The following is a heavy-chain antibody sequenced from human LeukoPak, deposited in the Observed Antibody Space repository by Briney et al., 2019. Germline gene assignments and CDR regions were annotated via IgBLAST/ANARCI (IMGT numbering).Heavy chain of an antibody. J-gene: IGHJ2*01. Sequence: PSETLSLTCTVSGGPISSSFWSWIRQPPGKGLEWIGHIYYSGSTNYNPSLKSRVTISVDTSKNQFSLKLSSVTAADTAVYSCARRGANSGSYPHFDLWGRGTLVTVSA. CDR2: IYYSGST. CDR3: ARRGANSGSYPHFDL. CDR1: GGPISSSF. D-gene: IGHD1-26*01. V-gene: IGHV4-59*01.